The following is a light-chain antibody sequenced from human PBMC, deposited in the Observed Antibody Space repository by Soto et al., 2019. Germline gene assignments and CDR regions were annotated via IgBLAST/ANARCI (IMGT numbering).Light chain of an antibody. Sequence: EIVVTQWPVTLSLSACEIATLSCIAIQSVTNRYLAWYQQKPGQAPRLLIYGASSRVTGIPDRFSGSGSGTDFTLTINRLEPEDFAVYYCQQYGRSPPHTFGGGTKVDIK. V-gene: IGKV3-20*01. CDR1: QSVTNRY. CDR3: QQYGRSPPHT. CDR2: GAS. J-gene: IGKJ4*01.